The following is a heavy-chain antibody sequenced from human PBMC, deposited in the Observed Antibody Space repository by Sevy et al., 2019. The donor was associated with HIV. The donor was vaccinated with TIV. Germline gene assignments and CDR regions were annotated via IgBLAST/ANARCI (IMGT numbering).Heavy chain of an antibody. J-gene: IGHJ6*02. CDR1: GFTFSGYN. Sequence: GGSLRLSCAASGFTFSGYNMHWVRQAPGKGLEWVSSISTSSTYIYQADSVKGRFTISRDNAQNSVFLQMNSLRAEDTALYYCARGSCIGSSCHTAYHGMDVWGQGTTVTVSS. CDR3: ARGSCIGSSCHTAYHGMDV. CDR2: ISTSSTYI. V-gene: IGHV3-21*01. D-gene: IGHD2-2*02.